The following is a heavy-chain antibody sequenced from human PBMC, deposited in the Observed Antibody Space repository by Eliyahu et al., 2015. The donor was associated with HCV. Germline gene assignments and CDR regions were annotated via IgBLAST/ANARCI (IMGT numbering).Heavy chain of an antibody. CDR2: IXYNGST. Sequence: QVQLQESGPGLVKPSETLSLTCSVSGGSISYYYXSWIRQSPGKGLEWIGYIXYNGSTNYNPSLKSRVTISVDTSKNQFSLRLSSVTAADTAVYYCASIGYCSSPSCYGLDVWGPGTTVTVSS. J-gene: IGHJ6*02. CDR1: GGSISYYY. V-gene: IGHV4-59*01. D-gene: IGHD2-2*01. CDR3: ASIGYCSSPSCYGLDV.